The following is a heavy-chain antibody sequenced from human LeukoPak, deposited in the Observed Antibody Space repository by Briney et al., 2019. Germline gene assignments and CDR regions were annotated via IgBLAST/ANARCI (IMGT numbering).Heavy chain of an antibody. J-gene: IGHJ3*02. CDR1: GGSISSGSYY. D-gene: IGHD3-22*01. CDR2: IYTSGST. CDR3: ARSSGYYYDSSGPGAFDI. Sequence: SQTLSLTCTVSGGSISSGSYYWRWIRQPAGKGLEWIGRIYTSGSTNYNPSLKSRVTISVDTSKNQFSLKLSSVTAADTAVYYCARSSGYYYDSSGPGAFDIWGQGTMVTVS. V-gene: IGHV4-61*02.